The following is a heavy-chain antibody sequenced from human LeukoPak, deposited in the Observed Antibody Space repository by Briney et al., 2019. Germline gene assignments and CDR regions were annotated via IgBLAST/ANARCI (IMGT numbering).Heavy chain of an antibody. J-gene: IGHJ5*02. CDR2: IWYVGSNK. CDR3: ARESLDGYFGH. V-gene: IGHV3-33*08. CDR1: GFSFSDYG. D-gene: IGHD3-22*01. Sequence: GRSLRLSCAASGFSFSDYGFHWVRQAPGKGLEWVAYIWYVGSNKYYADSVKGRFTISRDNSKNTVYLQMNSLRAEDTAVYYCARESLDGYFGHWGQGTLVTVSS.